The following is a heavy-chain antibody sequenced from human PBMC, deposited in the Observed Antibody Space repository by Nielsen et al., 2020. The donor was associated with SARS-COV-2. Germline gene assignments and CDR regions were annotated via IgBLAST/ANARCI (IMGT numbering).Heavy chain of an antibody. D-gene: IGHD3-9*01. CDR1: GFIFRNYA. Sequence: GGSLRLSCAASGFIFRNYAMTWVRQAPGKGLEWVSVVSVSGDTTYYADSVKGRFTISRDNSKNTLYLQMHSLRAEDTALYYCAKDFTIYDILTGFDYWGQGTLVTVSS. CDR3: AKDFTIYDILTGFDY. V-gene: IGHV3-23*01. CDR2: VSVSGDTT. J-gene: IGHJ4*02.